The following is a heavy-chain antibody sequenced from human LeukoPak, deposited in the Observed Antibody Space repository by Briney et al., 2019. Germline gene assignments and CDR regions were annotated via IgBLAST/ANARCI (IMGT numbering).Heavy chain of an antibody. CDR1: GFTFSSYS. J-gene: IGHJ6*02. Sequence: GGSLRLSCAASGFTFSSYSMNWVRQAPGKGLEWVSYISSSSSTIYYADSAKGRFTISRDNAKNSLYLQMNSLRAEDTAVYYCASFIEPLTSRNYYYYYGMDVWGQGTTVTVSS. V-gene: IGHV3-48*01. CDR2: ISSSSSTI. D-gene: IGHD4/OR15-4a*01. CDR3: ASFIEPLTSRNYYYYYGMDV.